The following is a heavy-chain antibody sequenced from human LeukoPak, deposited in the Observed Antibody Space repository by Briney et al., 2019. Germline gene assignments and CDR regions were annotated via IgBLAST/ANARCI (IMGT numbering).Heavy chain of an antibody. D-gene: IGHD3-10*01. Sequence: GASLKISCKGSGYSFTSYWIGWVRPMPGKGLEWMGIIYPGDSDTRYSPSFQGQVTISADKSISTAYLQWSSLKASDTAMYYCARYAGSGSYYLTFDYWGQGTLVTVSS. CDR2: IYPGDSDT. V-gene: IGHV5-51*01. J-gene: IGHJ4*02. CDR3: ARYAGSGSYYLTFDY. CDR1: GYSFTSYW.